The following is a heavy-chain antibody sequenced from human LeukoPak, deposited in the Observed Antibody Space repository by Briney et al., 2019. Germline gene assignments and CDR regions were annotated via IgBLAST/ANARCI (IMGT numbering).Heavy chain of an antibody. CDR2: IRNEGFSGTK. D-gene: IGHD3-3*01. J-gene: IGHJ6*03. CDR1: GFSLGEYA. Sequence: GGSLRLSCTASGFSLGEYAMSWVRQAPGKGLEWLGFIRNEGFSGTKEYSESVEGRFSISRADSKSIVYLQMNSLKTEDTAVYFCARFTIFGEALSSPPYYYYYYYMYVWGKGTTVAVSS. CDR3: ARFTIFGEALSSPPYYYYYYYMYV. V-gene: IGHV3-49*04.